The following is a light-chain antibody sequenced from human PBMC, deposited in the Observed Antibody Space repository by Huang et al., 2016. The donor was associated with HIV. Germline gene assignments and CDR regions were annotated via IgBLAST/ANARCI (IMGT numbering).Light chain of an antibody. CDR2: GSS. CDR3: HQYNNWLLS. V-gene: IGKV3-15*01. Sequence: IVMTQSPATLSFSPGERVTLSCRANRTLSTNLAWYQQRPGQAPRLLIYGSSTRAPGVPARFSGSGSGTDFSLTISVLQSEDFALYYCHQYNNWLLSFGGGTRVDI. CDR1: RTLSTN. J-gene: IGKJ4*01.